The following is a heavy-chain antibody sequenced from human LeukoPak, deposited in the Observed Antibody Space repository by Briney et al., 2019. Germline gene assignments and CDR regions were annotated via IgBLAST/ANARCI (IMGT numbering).Heavy chain of an antibody. D-gene: IGHD6-13*01. CDR2: ISAYNGNT. V-gene: IGHV1-18*01. Sequence: ASVKVSCKASGYTFTSYGISWVRQAPGQGLEWMGWISAYNGNTNYAQKLQGRVTMTTDTSTSTAYMELRSLRSDDTAVYYCARGSSAAGTKSHFDYWGQGTLVTVSS. CDR1: GYTFTSYG. J-gene: IGHJ4*02. CDR3: ARGSSAAGTKSHFDY.